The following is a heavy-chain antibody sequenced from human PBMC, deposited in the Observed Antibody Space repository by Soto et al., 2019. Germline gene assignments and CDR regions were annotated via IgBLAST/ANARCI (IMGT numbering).Heavy chain of an antibody. CDR1: GFTFSTCA. V-gene: IGHV3-23*01. J-gene: IGHJ4*02. CDR3: ARGGAARPDF. Sequence: EVQLLESGGGLVQPGGSLRLSCAASGFTFSTCAMTWVRQAPGKGLEWVSAISGSGGSTYYADSVKGRFTISRDNSKNSLYLQMNSLRDEDTAVYYCARGGAARPDFWGQGTLVTVSS. D-gene: IGHD6-6*01. CDR2: ISGSGGST.